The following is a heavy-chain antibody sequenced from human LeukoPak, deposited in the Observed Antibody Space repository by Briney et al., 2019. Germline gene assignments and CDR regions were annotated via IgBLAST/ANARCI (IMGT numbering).Heavy chain of an antibody. Sequence: PSETLSLTCAVYGGSFSGYYWSWIRQPPGKGLEWVGEMNNSGSTNYNPSLKTRVSISVDTSKNQFSLNLSSVTAADTAVYYCARPYYYDSRIDPWGQGTLVTVSS. D-gene: IGHD3-22*01. CDR2: MNNSGST. J-gene: IGHJ5*02. V-gene: IGHV4-34*01. CDR3: ARPYYYDSRIDP. CDR1: GGSFSGYY.